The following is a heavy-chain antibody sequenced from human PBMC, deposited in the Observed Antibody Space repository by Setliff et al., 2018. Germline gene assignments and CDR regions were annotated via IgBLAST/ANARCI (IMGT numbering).Heavy chain of an antibody. D-gene: IGHD3-9*01. J-gene: IGHJ6*02. V-gene: IGHV1-46*01. Sequence: ASVKVSCKASGYTFTSHYMHWVRQAPGLGLEWMGTINPSSGRTSYAQKFQGRVTMTRDRSMSTAYMELSSLRSEDTAMYYCASRSDFDWSKKTSDYYYGMEVWGQGTTVTVSS. CDR1: GYTFTSHY. CDR2: INPSSGRT. CDR3: ASRSDFDWSKKTSDYYYGMEV.